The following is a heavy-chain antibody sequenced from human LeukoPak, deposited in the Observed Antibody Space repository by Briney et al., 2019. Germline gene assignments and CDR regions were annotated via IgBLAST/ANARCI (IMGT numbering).Heavy chain of an antibody. CDR1: GFSFNSDW. CDR2: IKHDESEK. CDR3: TRRLDD. Sequence: GGSLRLSCAASGFSFNSDWMDWVRQAPGKGLEWVANIKHDESEKNYLDSVKGRFTISRDNAQNSLYLQMNGLRVEDAAVYYCTRRLDDWGQGTLVTVSS. V-gene: IGHV3-7*01. J-gene: IGHJ4*02. D-gene: IGHD3-16*01.